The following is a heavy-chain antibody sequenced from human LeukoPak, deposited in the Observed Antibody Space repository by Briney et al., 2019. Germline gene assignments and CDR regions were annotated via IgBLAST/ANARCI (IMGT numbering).Heavy chain of an antibody. Sequence: ASVKVSCKASGYTFTSYGISWVRQAPGQGLEWMGWISAYNGNTNYAQKLQGRVTMTTDTSTSTAYMELRSLRSDDTAGYYCARARGGGYYDILTGYYNLPHFDYWGQGTLVTVSS. CDR1: GYTFTSYG. CDR2: ISAYNGNT. D-gene: IGHD3-9*01. V-gene: IGHV1-18*01. J-gene: IGHJ4*02. CDR3: ARARGGGYYDILTGYYNLPHFDY.